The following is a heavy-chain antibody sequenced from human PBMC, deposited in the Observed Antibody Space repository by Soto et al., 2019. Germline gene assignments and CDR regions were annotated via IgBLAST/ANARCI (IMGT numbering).Heavy chain of an antibody. D-gene: IGHD6-19*01. J-gene: IGHJ4*02. V-gene: IGHV4-59*11. CDR3: ARVGSSGWSPDY. CDR2: IFYTGST. CDR1: GGSISGHY. Sequence: SETLSLTWTVSGGSISGHYWIWIRQSPGKGPEWIGYIFYTGSTNYNPSLKSRVTLSADTSKNQFSLRLSSVTAADTAVYYCARVGSSGWSPDYWGQGTLVTVSS.